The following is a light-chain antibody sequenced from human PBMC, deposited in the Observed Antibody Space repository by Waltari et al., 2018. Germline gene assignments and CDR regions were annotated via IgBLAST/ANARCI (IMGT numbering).Light chain of an antibody. Sequence: DIVMTQSPDSLAVSLGERATINCKSSQRVLNSSNNKNYLAWYQRKPGQPPKLLIYGASTRESGVPDRFSGSGSGTDFTLTISSLQAEDVAVYYCQHYYSSPLTFGGGTKVEIK. CDR1: QRVLNSSNNKNY. CDR3: QHYYSSPLT. CDR2: GAS. J-gene: IGKJ4*01. V-gene: IGKV4-1*01.